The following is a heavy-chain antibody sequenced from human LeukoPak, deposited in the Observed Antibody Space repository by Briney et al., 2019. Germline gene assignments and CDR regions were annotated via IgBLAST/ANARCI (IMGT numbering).Heavy chain of an antibody. CDR3: ASAQLEDAFDI. J-gene: IGHJ3*02. D-gene: IGHD1-1*01. CDR2: ISSSSSTI. V-gene: IGHV3-48*01. Sequence: GGSLRLSCAASGLTFGSYSMNWVRQAPGKGLEWVSYISSSSSTIYYADSVKGRFTISRDNAKNSLYLQMNSLRAEDTAVYYCASAQLEDAFDIWGQGTMVTVSS. CDR1: GLTFGSYS.